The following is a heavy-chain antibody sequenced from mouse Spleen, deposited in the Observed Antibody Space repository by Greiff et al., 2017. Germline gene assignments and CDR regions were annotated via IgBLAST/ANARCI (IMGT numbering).Heavy chain of an antibody. CDR2: IWAGGST. V-gene: IGHV2-9*02. J-gene: IGHJ4*01. D-gene: IGHD1-1*01. Sequence: VQLQQSGPGLVAPSQSLSITCTVSGFSLTSYGVHWVRQPPGKGLEWLGVIWAGGSTNYNSALMSRLSISKDNSKSQVFLKMNSLQTDDTAMYYCARDSSSYDYYAMDYWGQGTSVTVSS. CDR3: ARDSSSYDYYAMDY. CDR1: GFSLTSYG.